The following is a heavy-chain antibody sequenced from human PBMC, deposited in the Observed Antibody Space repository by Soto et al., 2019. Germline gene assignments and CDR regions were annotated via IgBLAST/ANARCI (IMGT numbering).Heavy chain of an antibody. CDR3: TREIPYFDS. CDR1: GFTFTYFS. V-gene: IGHV3-49*02. CDR2: IRSKDYGGTT. J-gene: IGHJ4*02. Sequence: PGGSLRLSCATSGFTFTYFSIIWVGQAPGRGLEWVGFIRSKDYGGTTEYAASVKGRFAISRDDSTGIAYLQMNSLKNEDTAVYYCTREIPYFDSWGQGTLVTVSS.